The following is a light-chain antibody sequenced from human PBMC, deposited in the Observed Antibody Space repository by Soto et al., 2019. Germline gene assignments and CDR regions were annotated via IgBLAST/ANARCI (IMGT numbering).Light chain of an antibody. CDR3: ATRDDSLGGPV. V-gene: IGLV1-47*02. CDR2: SDR. Sequence: QSVLTQPPSASGTPGQRVAISCSGNNSNIGGNYVYWYQQFPGMAPKLIIYSDRQRPPGVPDRFSGSKSGTSASLTIRGLRSEDEGDYHCATRDDSLGGPVFGGGTQLTV. CDR1: NSNIGGNY. J-gene: IGLJ3*02.